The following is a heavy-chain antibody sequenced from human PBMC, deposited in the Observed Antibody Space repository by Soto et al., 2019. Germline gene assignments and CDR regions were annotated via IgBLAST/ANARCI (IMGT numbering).Heavy chain of an antibody. CDR3: ARDADLAGGDWFDP. Sequence: QVQLVQPGAEVKKPGASVKVSCKASGYSFTTYYIHWVRQAPGQGLEWMGIINPSGGSTNYAQKFQGRLTRTRDTSTSTVYMELSSLRSEDTAVYYCARDADLAGGDWFDPWGQGPLVTVSS. J-gene: IGHJ5*02. V-gene: IGHV1-46*01. CDR2: INPSGGST. D-gene: IGHD1-26*01. CDR1: GYSFTTYY.